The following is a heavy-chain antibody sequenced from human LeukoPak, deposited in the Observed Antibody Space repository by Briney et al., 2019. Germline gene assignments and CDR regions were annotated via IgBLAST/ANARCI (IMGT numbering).Heavy chain of an antibody. CDR2: ISSSSSTA. D-gene: IGHD4-23*01. V-gene: IGHV3-48*01. Sequence: GGSLRLSCAASGFTFSDYSINCGRQSPGNGLEWLSDISSSSSTASSADSVKGRFTISRDNAKNSLYLNMTSLRAEDTAVYSCANRSDYGDNGNYFDYWGQGTPVTVSS. CDR1: GFTFSDYS. J-gene: IGHJ4*02. CDR3: ANRSDYGDNGNYFDY.